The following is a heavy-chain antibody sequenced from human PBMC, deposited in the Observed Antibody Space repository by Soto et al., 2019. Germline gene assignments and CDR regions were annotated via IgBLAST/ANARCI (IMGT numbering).Heavy chain of an antibody. D-gene: IGHD4-4*01. J-gene: IGHJ6*02. V-gene: IGHV3-21*01. Sequence: GGSLRLSCAASGFTFSSYTMNWVRQAPGKGLEWVSSLSSSGTYIFYADSVKGRFTMSRDNARNSLYLQMNSLRAEDTAVYYCARAESYDYSNSDYYYYGMDVWGQGTTVTVSS. CDR2: LSSSGTYI. CDR1: GFTFSSYT. CDR3: ARAESYDYSNSDYYYYGMDV.